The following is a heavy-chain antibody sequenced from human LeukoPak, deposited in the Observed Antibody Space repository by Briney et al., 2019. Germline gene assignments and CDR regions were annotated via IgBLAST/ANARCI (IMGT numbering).Heavy chain of an antibody. CDR1: GFTFSYYG. D-gene: IGHD1-26*01. Sequence: GGSLRLSCAASGFTFSYYGMSWVRQAPGKGLEWVSSISGSGDATYYADSVKGRFTISRDNAKNSLYLQMNSLRAEDTAVYYCAREGLPRHVGLEDWYFDLWGRGTLVTVSS. J-gene: IGHJ2*01. V-gene: IGHV3-23*01. CDR2: ISGSGDAT. CDR3: AREGLPRHVGLEDWYFDL.